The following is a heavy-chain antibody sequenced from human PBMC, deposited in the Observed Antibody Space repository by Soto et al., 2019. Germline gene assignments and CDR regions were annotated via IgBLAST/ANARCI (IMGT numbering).Heavy chain of an antibody. CDR2: IDGAGISS. J-gene: IGHJ4*02. V-gene: IGHV3-74*01. D-gene: IGHD2-15*01. CDR1: GFTFNDYL. Sequence: GGSLRLSCVASGFTFNDYLIHWVRQAPGKGPVWVSRIDGAGISSSYADSVEGRFTISRDNAKSTVYLQMNSLRDDDTAVYYCVRDFRIYDYWGQGTLVTSPQ. CDR3: VRDFRIYDY.